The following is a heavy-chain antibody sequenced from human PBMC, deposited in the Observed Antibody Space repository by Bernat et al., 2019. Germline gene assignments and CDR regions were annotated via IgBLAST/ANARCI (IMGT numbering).Heavy chain of an antibody. CDR2: IIPIFGTA. CDR1: GGTFSSYA. J-gene: IGHJ6*02. V-gene: IGHV1-69*12. D-gene: IGHD3-3*01. CDR3: ARRSAWGTIFGVVNAFRYYYYGMDV. Sequence: QVQLVQSGAEAKKPGSSVKVSCKASGGTFSSYAISWVRQAPGQGLEWMGGIIPIFGTANYAQKFQGRVTITADESTSTAYMELSSLRSEDTAVYYCARRSAWGTIFGVVNAFRYYYYGMDVWGQGTTVTVSS.